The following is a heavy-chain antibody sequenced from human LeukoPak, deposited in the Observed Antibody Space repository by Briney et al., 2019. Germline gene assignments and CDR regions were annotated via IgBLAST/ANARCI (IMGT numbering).Heavy chain of an antibody. Sequence: GRSLRLSCAASGFTFSSYWMHSVRQAPGKGLGWVSRINSDGSSTTYADSVKGRFTISRDNAKNTLYLQMNSLRAEDTAVYYCAREDYGDYLGYYWGQGTLVSVSS. D-gene: IGHD4-17*01. CDR3: AREDYGDYLGYY. CDR1: GFTFSSYW. CDR2: INSDGSST. J-gene: IGHJ4*02. V-gene: IGHV3-74*01.